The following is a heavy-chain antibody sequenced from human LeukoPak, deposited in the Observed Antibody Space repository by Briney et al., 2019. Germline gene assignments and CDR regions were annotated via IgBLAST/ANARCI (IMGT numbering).Heavy chain of an antibody. V-gene: IGHV1-18*01. Sequence: GSVKVSCKASGSTFTTYGISWVRQAPGQGLEWMGWISAYNGNTNFAQKLQGRVTMTTDTSTSTAYMQLRSLRSDDTAVYYCARTLSGSYPENWFDPWGQGTLVTASS. CDR1: GSTFTTYG. CDR3: ARTLSGSYPENWFDP. CDR2: ISAYNGNT. J-gene: IGHJ5*02. D-gene: IGHD1-26*01.